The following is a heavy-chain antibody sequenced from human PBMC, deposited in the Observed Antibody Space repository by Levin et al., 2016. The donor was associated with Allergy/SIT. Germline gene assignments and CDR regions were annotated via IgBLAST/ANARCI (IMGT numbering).Heavy chain of an antibody. D-gene: IGHD7-27*01. CDR2: ISSNGGST. J-gene: IGHJ4*02. CDR1: GFTFSSYA. Sequence: GESLKISCSASGFTFSSYAMHWVRQAPGKGLEYVSAISSNGGSTYYADSVKGRFTISRDNSKNTLYLQMSSLRAEDTAVYYCVKSAAGDLGFDYWGQGTLVTVSS. CDR3: VKSAAGDLGFDY. V-gene: IGHV3-64D*06.